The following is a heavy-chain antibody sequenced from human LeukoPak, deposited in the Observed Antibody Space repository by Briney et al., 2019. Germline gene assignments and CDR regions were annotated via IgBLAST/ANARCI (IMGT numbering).Heavy chain of an antibody. CDR2: INPQSGAT. J-gene: IGHJ4*02. V-gene: IGHV1-2*02. D-gene: IGHD5-12*01. Sequence: GSSVKVSFKASGYSFSDFHIHWVRQAPGQGLEWMAWINPQSGATNYAQKFKGRITTTRDMSITTAYMEMTTLRSDDTAVYYCARGGGDSGLYFAYWGQGTLVSASS. CDR3: ARGGGDSGLYFAY. CDR1: GYSFSDFH.